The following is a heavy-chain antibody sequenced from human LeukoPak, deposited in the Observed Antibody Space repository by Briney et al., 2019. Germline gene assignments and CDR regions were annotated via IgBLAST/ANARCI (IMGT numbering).Heavy chain of an antibody. J-gene: IGHJ4*02. Sequence: GESLKISCKGSGYSFTSYWIGWVRQMPGKGLEWMGVIYGADYTTIYSPPFHGQITISADKSISTAYLQWTSLKASHTAMYYCARRPAGTRTFDYWGQGALVTVSS. V-gene: IGHV5-51*01. CDR2: IYGADYTT. CDR3: ARRPAGTRTFDY. CDR1: GYSFTSYW. D-gene: IGHD1-7*01.